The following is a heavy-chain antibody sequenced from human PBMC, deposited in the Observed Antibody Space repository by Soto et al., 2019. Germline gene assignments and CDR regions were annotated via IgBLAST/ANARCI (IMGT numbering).Heavy chain of an antibody. Sequence: SETLSLTCTVSGDSINSADYYWSWLRQPPGKGLEWIGYIYYSRSDYYNPSLGRRATITIDTSRDQFSLNLMSVTAADTAVYYCARVVQFYDSSGYSFYYFDYWGQGALVTVSS. CDR1: GDSINSADYY. J-gene: IGHJ4*02. CDR3: ARVVQFYDSSGYSFYYFDY. V-gene: IGHV4-30-4*01. CDR2: IYYSRSD. D-gene: IGHD3-22*01.